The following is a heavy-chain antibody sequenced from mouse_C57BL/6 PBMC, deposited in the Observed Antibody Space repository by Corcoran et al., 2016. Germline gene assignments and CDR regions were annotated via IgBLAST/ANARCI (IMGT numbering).Heavy chain of an antibody. J-gene: IGHJ2*01. Sequence: DVQLQESGPGLVKPSQSLSLTCSVTGYSITSGYYWNWIRQFPGNKLEWMGYISYDGSNNYNPSLKNRISITRDTSKNQFFLKLNSVTTEDTATYYCARVLLRFDYFDYWGQGTTLTVSS. CDR2: ISYDGSN. CDR3: ARVLLRFDYFDY. CDR1: GYSITSGYY. D-gene: IGHD1-1*01. V-gene: IGHV3-6*01.